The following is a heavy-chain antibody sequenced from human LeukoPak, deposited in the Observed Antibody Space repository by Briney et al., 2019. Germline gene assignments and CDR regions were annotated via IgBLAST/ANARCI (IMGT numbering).Heavy chain of an antibody. J-gene: IGHJ4*02. CDR1: GFTFSSYY. CDR2: INQDGSEK. D-gene: IGHD2-2*01. Sequence: PGGSLRLSCAASGFTFSSYYMTWVRQAPGKGLEWLANINQDGSEKYYVDSVKGRFTISRDNAKNSLFLQMNSLRAEDTAVYFCATGYCTGTSCYRSRFDYWGQGTLVTVSS. CDR3: ATGYCTGTSCYRSRFDY. V-gene: IGHV3-7*01.